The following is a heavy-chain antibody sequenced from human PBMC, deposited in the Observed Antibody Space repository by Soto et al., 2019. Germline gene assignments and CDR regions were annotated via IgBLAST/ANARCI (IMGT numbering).Heavy chain of an antibody. V-gene: IGHV4-30-4*01. J-gene: IGHJ4*02. D-gene: IGHD3-22*01. CDR3: ARALKEYYYDSSPYYYFDY. Sequence: SETLSLTCTVSGGSISSGDYYWNWIRQPPGKDLEWIGYIYYSGSAYYNPSLKSRVTMSVDTSKNQFSLKLNSVTAADTAVYYCARALKEYYYDSSPYYYFDYWGQGTLVTVSS. CDR1: GGSISSGDYY. CDR2: IYYSGSA.